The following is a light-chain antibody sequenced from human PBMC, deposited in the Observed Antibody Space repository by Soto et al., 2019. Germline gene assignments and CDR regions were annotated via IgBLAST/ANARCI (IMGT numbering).Light chain of an antibody. Sequence: DIQMTQSPSTLSASVGDRVTITCRASQSVSRWLAWYQQKPGKAPKLLIYKASTLESGVPSRFSGSGSGTEFNLTNSSLQPDDSESYYCEQYNDNWTFGQGTKVEIK. CDR1: QSVSRW. V-gene: IGKV1-5*03. CDR3: EQYNDNWT. J-gene: IGKJ1*01. CDR2: KAS.